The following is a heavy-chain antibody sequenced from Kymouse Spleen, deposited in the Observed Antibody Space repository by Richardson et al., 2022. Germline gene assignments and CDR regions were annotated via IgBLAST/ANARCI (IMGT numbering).Heavy chain of an antibody. J-gene: IGHJ2*01. CDR1: GFTFDDYG. Sequence: EVQLVESGGGVVRPGGSLRLSCAASGFTFDDYGMSWVRQAPGKGLEWVSGINWNGGSTGYADSVKGRFTISRDNAKNSLYLQMNSLRAEDTALYYCARDLTMVRGVIIWYFDLWGRGTLVTVSS. D-gene: IGHD3-10*01. V-gene: IGHV3-20*d01. CDR3: ARDLTMVRGVIIWYFDL. CDR2: INWNGGST.